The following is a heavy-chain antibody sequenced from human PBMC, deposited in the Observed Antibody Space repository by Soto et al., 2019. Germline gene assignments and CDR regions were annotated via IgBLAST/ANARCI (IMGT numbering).Heavy chain of an antibody. V-gene: IGHV3-43*01. CDR1: GFTFDDYT. D-gene: IGHD3-10*01. Sequence: GGSLRLSCAASGFTFDDYTMHWVRQAPGKGLERDSLISWDGGSTYYADSVKGRFTTSRDNSKNSLYLQMNSLRTEDTALYYCAKDSGRTYYCCYGMDVWGKGTTVTVCS. J-gene: IGHJ6*04. CDR3: AKDSGRTYYCCYGMDV. CDR2: ISWDGGST.